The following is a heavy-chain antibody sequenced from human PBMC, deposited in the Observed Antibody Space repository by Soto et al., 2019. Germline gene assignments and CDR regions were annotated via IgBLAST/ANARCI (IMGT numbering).Heavy chain of an antibody. J-gene: IGHJ4*02. D-gene: IGHD6-19*01. Sequence: QVQLVQSGAEVKKPGASVKVSCKASGYTFTSYGISWVRQAPGQGLEWMGWISAYNGNTNYAQKHQGRVTMTTDTTTSTAYMELRSLRSDDTAVYYCARDPTPYSSGWYVDYWGQGSLVTVSS. CDR2: ISAYNGNT. CDR1: GYTFTSYG. V-gene: IGHV1-18*01. CDR3: ARDPTPYSSGWYVDY.